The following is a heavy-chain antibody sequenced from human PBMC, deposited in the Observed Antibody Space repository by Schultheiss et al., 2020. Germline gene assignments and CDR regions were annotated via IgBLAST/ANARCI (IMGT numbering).Heavy chain of an antibody. D-gene: IGHD3-3*01. Sequence: GGSLRISCAASGFTFSSHAMNWVRQAPGKGLEWVSAISAGGSGTYYADAVKGRFTISRDNSKNTLYLQMNSLRAEDTAVYYCARNSEWLFATNYGMDVWCQGTTVTVSS. CDR3: ARNSEWLFATNYGMDV. J-gene: IGHJ6*02. V-gene: IGHV3-23*01. CDR2: ISAGGSGT. CDR1: GFTFSSHA.